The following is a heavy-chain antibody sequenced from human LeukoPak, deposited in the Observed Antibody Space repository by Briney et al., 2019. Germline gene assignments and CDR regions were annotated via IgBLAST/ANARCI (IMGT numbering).Heavy chain of an antibody. CDR3: ARVYYSGSYDYWYFDL. CDR2: IYYSGST. J-gene: IGHJ2*01. Sequence: GSLRLSCAASGFTFSSYAMSWIRQPPGKGLEWIGSIYYSGSTYYNPSLKSRVTISVDTSKNQFSLKLSSVTAADTAVYYCARVYYSGSYDYWYFDLWGRGTLVTVSS. D-gene: IGHD1-26*01. V-gene: IGHV4-39*07. CDR1: GFTFSSYA.